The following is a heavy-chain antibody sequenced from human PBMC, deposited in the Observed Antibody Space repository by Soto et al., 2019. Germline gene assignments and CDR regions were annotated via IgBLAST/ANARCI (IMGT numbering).Heavy chain of an antibody. D-gene: IGHD2-8*01. CDR2: IGSGPDDS. CDR1: GFAFSTYA. V-gene: IGHV3-23*01. CDR3: AKDRMNHNGVWDPFDV. J-gene: IGHJ3*01. Sequence: GGSLRLSCAASGFAFSTYAMSWFRQAPGKGLEWVSSIGSGPDDSDSADSVKGRFIISRDNSKNIVSLQMESLRAEDTAIYYCAKDRMNHNGVWDPFDVWGQGTVVTVSS.